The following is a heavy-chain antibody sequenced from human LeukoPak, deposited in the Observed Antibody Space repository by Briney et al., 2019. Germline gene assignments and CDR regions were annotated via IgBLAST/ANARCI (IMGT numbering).Heavy chain of an antibody. CDR1: GFIVSSNY. D-gene: IGHD3-10*01. V-gene: IGHV3-53*01. CDR2: IYSGGST. Sequence: PGGSLRLSCAASGFIVSSNYMNWVRQAPGKGLEWVSAIYSGGSTYYGDSVKGRFTISRDNSKNTVYLQMYNLRAEDTAVYYCARLFDGFDLWGQGTMVTVSS. CDR3: ARLFDGFDL. J-gene: IGHJ3*01.